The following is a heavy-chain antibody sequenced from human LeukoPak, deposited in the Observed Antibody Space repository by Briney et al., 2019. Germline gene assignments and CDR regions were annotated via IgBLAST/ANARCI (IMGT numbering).Heavy chain of an antibody. CDR1: GFTFTNVW. CDR2: IKSKSDGETT. V-gene: IGHV3-15*01. J-gene: IGHJ4*02. Sequence: GGSLRLSCAASGFTFTNVWMSWVRQTPWKGLEWVGRIKSKSDGETTDYAAPVKGRFTISRDDAKTKVYLQMNSLKSEDTAVYYCTTDRGSVWGQGTLVTVSS. CDR3: TTDRGSV.